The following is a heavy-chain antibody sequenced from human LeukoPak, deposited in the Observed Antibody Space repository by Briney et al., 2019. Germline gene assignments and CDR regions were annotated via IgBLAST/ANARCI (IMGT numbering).Heavy chain of an antibody. CDR2: IYTSGST. Sequence: KPSETLSLTCTVSGGSISTYYWSWIRQPAGKGLEWIGRIYTSGSTNCNPSLKSRVTMSVDTSKNQFSLKLSSVTAADTAVYYCARGPYLGSGSSNGFDPWGQGTLVTVSS. CDR1: GGSISTYY. V-gene: IGHV4-4*07. CDR3: ARGPYLGSGSSNGFDP. D-gene: IGHD3-10*01. J-gene: IGHJ5*02.